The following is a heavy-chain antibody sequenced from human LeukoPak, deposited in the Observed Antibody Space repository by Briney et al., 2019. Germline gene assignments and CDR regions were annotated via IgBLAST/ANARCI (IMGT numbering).Heavy chain of an antibody. D-gene: IGHD3-10*01. J-gene: IGHJ5*02. CDR1: GFTFSSYW. V-gene: IGHV3-72*01. CDR3: VISYALGRDGYYDP. CDR2: IRNKANSYTT. Sequence: GGSLRLSCAASGFTFSSYWMSWVRQAPGKGLEWVGRIRNKANSYTTEYAASVRGRFTISRDDSRKSLYLQMRSLTIEDTAVYYCVISYALGRDGYYDPRGQGILVTVSS.